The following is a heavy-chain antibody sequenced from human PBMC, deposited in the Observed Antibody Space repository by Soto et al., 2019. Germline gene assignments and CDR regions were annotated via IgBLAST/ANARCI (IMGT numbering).Heavy chain of an antibody. CDR3: ATPRSSKDAFDI. Sequence: ASVKVSCKASGGTFSSYTISWVRQAPGQGLEWMGRIIPILGIANYAQKFQGRVTITADKSTSTAYMELSSLRSEDTAVYYCATPRSSKDAFDIWGQGTMVTVSS. V-gene: IGHV1-69*02. D-gene: IGHD6-19*01. CDR2: IIPILGIA. J-gene: IGHJ3*02. CDR1: GGTFSSYT.